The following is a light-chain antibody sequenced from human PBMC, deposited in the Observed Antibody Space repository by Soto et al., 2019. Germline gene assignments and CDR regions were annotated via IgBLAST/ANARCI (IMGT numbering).Light chain of an antibody. J-gene: IGKJ1*01. CDR3: QQYNNWPPWT. Sequence: EIVMTQSPATLSVSPGERATLSCRASQSVSSNLAWYQQKPGQAPRLLIYGASTRATGIPARFSGSGSGTDFTLTNSSLQSEDFAVYFCQQYNNWPPWTFGQGIKVEIK. V-gene: IGKV3-15*01. CDR1: QSVSSN. CDR2: GAS.